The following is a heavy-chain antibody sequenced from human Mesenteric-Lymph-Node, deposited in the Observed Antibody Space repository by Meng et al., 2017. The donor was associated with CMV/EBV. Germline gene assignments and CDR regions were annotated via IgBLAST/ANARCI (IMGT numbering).Heavy chain of an antibody. CDR3: ARRYSAYEYFDY. Sequence: CAVSGDSIDIRNWWSWVRQSPGKGLEWIGEIYHLWSTNCSPSLQSRVILSVDKSRNHFSLKLTSVTPADTAMYYCARRYSAYEYFDYWGQGTLVTVSS. CDR1: GDSIDIRNW. D-gene: IGHD5-12*01. CDR2: IYHLWST. V-gene: IGHV4-4*02. J-gene: IGHJ4*02.